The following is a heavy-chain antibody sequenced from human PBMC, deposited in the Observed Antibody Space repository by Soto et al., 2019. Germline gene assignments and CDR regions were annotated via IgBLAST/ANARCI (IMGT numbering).Heavy chain of an antibody. CDR3: AREKLYSTSSIDF. Sequence: GGSLRLSCAAYGFSFSSHSMHWVRQAPGKGLEWVSFISKNIIDTSHADSVKGRFTISRDNAKSKVYLQMDSLRIEDTGVYYCAREKLYSTSSIDFWGQGTRVTVSS. CDR1: GFSFSSHS. D-gene: IGHD6-6*01. V-gene: IGHV3-21*06. J-gene: IGHJ4*02. CDR2: ISKNIIDT.